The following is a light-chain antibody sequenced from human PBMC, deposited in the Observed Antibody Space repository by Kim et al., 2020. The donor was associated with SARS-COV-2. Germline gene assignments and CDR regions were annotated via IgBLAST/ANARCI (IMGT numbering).Light chain of an antibody. CDR1: QSVGKNY. V-gene: IGKV3-20*01. Sequence: EIVLTQSPGSLSLSPGERAALSCRASQSVGKNYLAWFQQKPGQVPRLLIHGASSRASGIPDRFSGSGSGTDFILTITRLEPEDSAVYYCHQYANSPLTFGGGTKVDIK. J-gene: IGKJ4*01. CDR2: GAS. CDR3: HQYANSPLT.